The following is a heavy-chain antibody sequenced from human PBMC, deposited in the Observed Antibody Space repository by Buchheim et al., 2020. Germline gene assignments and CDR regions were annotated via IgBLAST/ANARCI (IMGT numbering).Heavy chain of an antibody. CDR3: ARALTSPDMGVFDP. V-gene: IGHV1-8*01. D-gene: IGHD3-16*01. J-gene: IGHJ5*02. CDR1: GYTFSNYH. CDR2: VHPHNGHT. Sequence: QVQLVQSGAEVKKPGASVKVSCKAFGYTFSNYHINWVRQATGQGPEWMGWVHPHNGHTGYAQKFQGRVTMTRNTSISTAYMELSSLRSEDTAVYYCARALTSPDMGVFDPWGQGTL.